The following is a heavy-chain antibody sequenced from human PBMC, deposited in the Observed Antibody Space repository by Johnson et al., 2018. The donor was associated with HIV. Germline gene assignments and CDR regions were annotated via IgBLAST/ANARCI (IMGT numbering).Heavy chain of an antibody. CDR3: ARAGLDAFDI. Sequence: VQLVESGGGLVQPGGSLRLSCAASGFTVSSNYMSWVRQAPGKGLEWVSGISWNSGTRGYAASVKGRLTISSDNAKNSLYLQMNSLRAEDTAVYYCARAGLDAFDIWGQGTMVTVSS. V-gene: IGHV3-48*04. CDR1: GFTVSSNY. CDR2: ISWNSGTR. J-gene: IGHJ3*02.